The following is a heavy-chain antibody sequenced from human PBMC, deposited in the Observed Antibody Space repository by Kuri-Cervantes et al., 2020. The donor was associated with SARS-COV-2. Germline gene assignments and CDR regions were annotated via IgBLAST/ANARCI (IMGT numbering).Heavy chain of an antibody. V-gene: IGHV4-38-2*01. D-gene: IGHD3-22*01. CDR3: GRAVGRYYSDSSGYFGS. CDR1: RYSITNGYF. Sequence: SETLSLTCVVSRYSITNGYFWGWIRQPPGKGLEWIGSIYHSGSTYQNPSLKSRVSISVGTSKNQFSLKLTSVTAADTAIYYCGRAVGRYYSDSSGYFGSWGQGTLVTVSS. CDR2: IYHSGST. J-gene: IGHJ4*02.